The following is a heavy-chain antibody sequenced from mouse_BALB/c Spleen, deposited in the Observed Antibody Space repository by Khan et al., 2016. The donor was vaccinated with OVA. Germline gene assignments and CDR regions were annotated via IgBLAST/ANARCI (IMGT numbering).Heavy chain of an antibody. CDR3: TRDRIDY. CDR1: GYTFTTYW. V-gene: IGHV1-7*01. CDR2: INPTSGYT. Sequence: VQLLESGAELAKPGASVKMSCKASGYTFTTYWMHWVKQRPGQGLEWIGYINPTSGYTDYNEKFKDRATLSADKSSSTAYMQLSSLTSEDSAVYCCTRDRIDYWGQGTTLTVSS. J-gene: IGHJ2*01.